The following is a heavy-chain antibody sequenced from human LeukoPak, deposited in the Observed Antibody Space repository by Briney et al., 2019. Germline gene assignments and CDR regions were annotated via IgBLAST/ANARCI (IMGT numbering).Heavy chain of an antibody. CDR2: IYSDGRT. D-gene: IGHD6-19*01. J-gene: IGHJ4*02. CDR3: ASGGGYSSAWHSSDY. CDR1: GFTVSNTY. V-gene: IGHV3-53*01. Sequence: PGGSLRLSCAASGFTVSNTYMSWVRQAPGKGLEWVSIIYSDGRTYYADFVKGRFTISRDNSKSTMYPQMNSLRAEDTAVYYCASGGGYSSAWHSSDYWGQGTLVTVSS.